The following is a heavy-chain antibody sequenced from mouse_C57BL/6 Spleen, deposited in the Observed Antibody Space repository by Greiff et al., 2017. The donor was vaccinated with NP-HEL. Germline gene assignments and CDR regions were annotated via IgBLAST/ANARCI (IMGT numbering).Heavy chain of an antibody. CDR3: ARQGDGSSLAWFAY. CDR2: IYPGGGYT. V-gene: IGHV1-63*01. J-gene: IGHJ3*01. CDR1: GYTFTNYW. Sequence: VQLQQSGAELVRPGTSVKMSCKASGYTFTNYWIGWAKQRPGHGLEWIGDIYPGGGYTNYNEKFKGKATLTADKSSSTAYMQFSSLTSEDSAIYYCARQGDGSSLAWFAYWGQGTLVTVSA. D-gene: IGHD1-1*01.